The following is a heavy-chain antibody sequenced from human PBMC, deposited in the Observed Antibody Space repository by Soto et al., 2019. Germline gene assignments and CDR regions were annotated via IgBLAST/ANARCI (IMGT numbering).Heavy chain of an antibody. CDR2: IYYSGST. J-gene: IGHJ4*02. D-gene: IGHD5-12*01. Sequence: PSETLSLTCTVSGGSISSYYWSWIRQPPGKGLEWIGYIYYSGSTNYNPSLKSRVTISVDTSKNQFSLKLSSVTAADTAVYYCARVWRGYDYYFDYWGQGTLVTVSS. CDR3: ARVWRGYDYYFDY. CDR1: GGSISSYY. V-gene: IGHV4-59*01.